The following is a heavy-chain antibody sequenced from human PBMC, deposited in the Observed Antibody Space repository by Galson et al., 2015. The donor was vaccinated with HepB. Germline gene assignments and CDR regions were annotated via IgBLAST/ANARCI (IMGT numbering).Heavy chain of an antibody. V-gene: IGHV1-69*10. CDR2: IIPILGIA. D-gene: IGHD6-19*01. CDR3: AREQVAVAVEGLYAFDI. J-gene: IGHJ3*02. CDR1: GGTFSSYA. Sequence: SVKVSCKASGGTFSSYAISWVRQAPGQGLEWMGGIIPILGIANYAQKFQGRVTITADKSTSTAYMELSSLRSEDTAVYYCAREQVAVAVEGLYAFDIWGQGTMVTVSS.